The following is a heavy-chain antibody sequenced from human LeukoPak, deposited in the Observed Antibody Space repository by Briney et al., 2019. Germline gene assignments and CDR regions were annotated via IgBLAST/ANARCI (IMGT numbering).Heavy chain of an antibody. Sequence: SETLSLTCGVYGGPFSGYYWSWVRQPPGKGLEWIGEINHSGNTNYNPSLKSRVTISVDTSKNQFSLKLSSVTAADTAVYYCARLDYYDENPGAFDIWGQGTMVTVSS. CDR2: INHSGNT. V-gene: IGHV4-34*01. J-gene: IGHJ3*02. D-gene: IGHD3-22*01. CDR3: ARLDYYDENPGAFDI. CDR1: GGPFSGYY.